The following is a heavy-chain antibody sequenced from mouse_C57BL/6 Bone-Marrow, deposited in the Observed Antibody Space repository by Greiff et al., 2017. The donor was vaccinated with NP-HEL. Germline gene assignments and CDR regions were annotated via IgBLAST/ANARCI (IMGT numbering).Heavy chain of an antibody. J-gene: IGHJ2*01. V-gene: IGHV1-42*01. D-gene: IGHD4-1*01. CDR3: ARPKLTGTRGYFDY. Sequence: VQLQQSGPELVKPGASVKISCKASGYSFTGYYMNWVKQSPEKSLEWIGEINPSTGGTTYNQKFKAKATLTVDKSSSTAYMQLKSLTSEDSAVYYCARPKLTGTRGYFDYWGQGTTLTVSS. CDR2: INPSTGGT. CDR1: GYSFTGYY.